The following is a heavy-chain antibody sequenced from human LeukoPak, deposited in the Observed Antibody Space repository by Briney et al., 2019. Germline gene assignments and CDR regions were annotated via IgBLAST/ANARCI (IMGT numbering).Heavy chain of an antibody. J-gene: IGHJ4*02. CDR2: IWYDGSNK. CDR3: ARDGKSSSWPNYFDY. D-gene: IGHD6-13*01. CDR1: GFTVSNNY. V-gene: IGHV3-33*08. Sequence: GGSLRLSCAASGFTVSNNYMSWVRQAPGKGLEWVAVIWYDGSNKYYADSVKGRFTISRDNSKNTLYLQMNSLRAEDTAVYYCARDGKSSSWPNYFDYWGQGTLVTVSS.